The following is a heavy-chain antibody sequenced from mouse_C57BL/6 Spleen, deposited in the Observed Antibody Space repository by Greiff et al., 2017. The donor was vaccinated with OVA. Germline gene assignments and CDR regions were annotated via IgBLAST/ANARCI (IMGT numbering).Heavy chain of an antibody. CDR2: IDPSDSYT. CDR3: ARSGPYDYLDY. V-gene: IGHV1-50*01. J-gene: IGHJ2*01. Sequence: VQLQQPGAELVKPGASVKLSCKASGYTFTSYWMQWVKQRPGQGLEWIGEIDPSDSYTNYNQKFKGKATLTVDTSSSTAYMQLSSLTSEDSAVYYCARSGPYDYLDYWGQGTTLTVSS. CDR1: GYTFTSYW. D-gene: IGHD2-3*01.